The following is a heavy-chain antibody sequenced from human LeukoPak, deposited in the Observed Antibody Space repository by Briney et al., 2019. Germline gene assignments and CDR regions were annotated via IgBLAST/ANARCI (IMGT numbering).Heavy chain of an antibody. CDR3: AGFRAVVGEPYGDY. Sequence: ASVKVSCKASGYTFTNYGINWVRQAPGQGLEWMGCINAYSGNTNYAQKLQGRVTMTTDTSTSTAYMELRSLRSDDTAVYYCAGFRAVVGEPYGDYWGEGALVTVSS. J-gene: IGHJ4*02. CDR1: GYTFTNYG. V-gene: IGHV1-18*01. CDR2: INAYSGNT. D-gene: IGHD3-10*01.